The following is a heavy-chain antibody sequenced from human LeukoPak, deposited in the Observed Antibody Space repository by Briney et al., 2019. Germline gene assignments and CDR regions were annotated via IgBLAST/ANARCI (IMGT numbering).Heavy chain of an antibody. Sequence: GASVKVSCKTSGGTFSSYSISWVRQAPGQGLEWMGWINTNTGNPTYAQGFTGRFVFSLDTSVSTAYLQISSLKAEDTAVYYCARVLNYYGSGSLDYWGQGTLVTVSS. V-gene: IGHV7-4-1*02. J-gene: IGHJ4*02. D-gene: IGHD3-10*01. CDR2: INTNTGNP. CDR1: GGTFSSYS. CDR3: ARVLNYYGSGSLDY.